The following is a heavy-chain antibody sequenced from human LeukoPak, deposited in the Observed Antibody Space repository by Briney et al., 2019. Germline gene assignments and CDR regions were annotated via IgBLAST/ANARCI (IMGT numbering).Heavy chain of an antibody. CDR1: GFTFSSYS. V-gene: IGHV3-21*01. CDR3: ASFHYCSSTSCRDY. J-gene: IGHJ4*02. D-gene: IGHD2-2*01. CDR2: ISSSSSYI. Sequence: GGSLRLSCAASGFTFSSYSMNWVRQSPGKGLEWVSSISSSSSYIYYADSVKGRFTISRDNAKNSLYLQMNSLRAEDTAVYYCASFHYCSSTSCRDYWGQGTLVTVSS.